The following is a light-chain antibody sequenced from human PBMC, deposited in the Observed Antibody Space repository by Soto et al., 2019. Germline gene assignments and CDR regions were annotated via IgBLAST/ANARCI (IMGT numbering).Light chain of an antibody. J-gene: IGKJ2*01. CDR2: GAS. CDR3: QQYGTSPQT. Sequence: DIVLTQSPGTLSLSPGQRATLSCRASQSVSSNYLAWYQQKPGQAPRLLIHGASSRATAIPDRFSGSGSGTDFTLTISRLEPEDFAMYYCQQYGTSPQTFGQGTKVDIK. CDR1: QSVSSNY. V-gene: IGKV3-20*01.